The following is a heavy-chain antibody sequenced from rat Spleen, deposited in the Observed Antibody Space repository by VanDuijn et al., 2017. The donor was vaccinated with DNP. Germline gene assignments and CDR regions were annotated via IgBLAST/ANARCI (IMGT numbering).Heavy chain of an antibody. CDR2: IIYDGSST. CDR3: ATDQGTITAPFDS. J-gene: IGHJ2*01. Sequence: EVQLVESGGDFVQPGRSLKLSCLVSGFTFSDYHMAWVRQAPKKGLEWVATIIYDGSSTYYGDSVKGRFTISRDNAKSTLYLQMDSLRPEDTATYYCATDQGTITAPFDSWGPGVMVTVSS. V-gene: IGHV5S10*01. CDR1: GFTFSDYH. D-gene: IGHD1-2*01.